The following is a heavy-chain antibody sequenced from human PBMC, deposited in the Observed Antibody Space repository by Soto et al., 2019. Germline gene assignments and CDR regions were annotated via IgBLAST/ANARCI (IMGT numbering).Heavy chain of an antibody. CDR1: GYTFTSYG. J-gene: IGHJ5*02. CDR2: ISGFNDDT. V-gene: IGHV1-18*01. Sequence: ASVKVSCKASGYTFTSYGISWVRQAPGQGLEWMGWISGFNDDTNHAQKFQGRVTMTKDTSTSTAYMELRSLKFDDTAVYYCARSGSYYPARNWFGPSGQGTLVTVSS. D-gene: IGHD3-10*01. CDR3: ARSGSYYPARNWFGP.